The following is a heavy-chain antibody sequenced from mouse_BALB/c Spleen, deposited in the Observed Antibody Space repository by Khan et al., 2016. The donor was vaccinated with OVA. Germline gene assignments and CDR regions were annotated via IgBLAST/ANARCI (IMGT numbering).Heavy chain of an antibody. J-gene: IGHJ3*01. CDR1: GFTFSSYA. V-gene: IGHV5-9-3*01. D-gene: IGHD1-3*01. CDR3: ARHNFGPFAY. Sequence: EVELVESGGGLVKPGGSLKLSCAASGFTFSSYAMSWVRQTPEKRLEWVATINSAGTYTYYPDSVKGRFTISSDNAKNTLYLQMSSLRSEATAMYYCARHNFGPFAYWGQGTLVTVSA. CDR2: INSAGTYT.